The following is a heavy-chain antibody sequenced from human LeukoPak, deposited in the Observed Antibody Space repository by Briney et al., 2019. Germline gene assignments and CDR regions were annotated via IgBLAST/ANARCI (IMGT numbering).Heavy chain of an antibody. D-gene: IGHD1-26*01. V-gene: IGHV3-48*03. CDR2: ISGSGSTI. J-gene: IGHJ5*02. Sequence: QPGGSLRLSCAASGFTFSSYEMNWVRQAPGKGLEWVSYISGSGSTIYYADSVKGRFTISRDNAKNSLYLQMNSLRAEDTAVYYCARAGSGRSPDWFDPWGQGTLVTVSS. CDR1: GFTFSSYE. CDR3: ARAGSGRSPDWFDP.